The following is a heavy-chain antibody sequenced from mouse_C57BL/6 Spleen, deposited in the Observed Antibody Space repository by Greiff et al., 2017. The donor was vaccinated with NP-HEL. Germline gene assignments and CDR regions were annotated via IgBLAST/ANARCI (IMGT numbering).Heavy chain of an antibody. CDR1: GYTFTSYW. CDR2: IDPSDSYT. V-gene: IGHV1-69*01. J-gene: IGHJ2*01. Sequence: VQLQQPGAELVMPGASVKLSCKASGYTFTSYWMHWVKQRPGQGLEWIGEIDPSDSYTNYNQKFKGKSTLTVDKSSSTAYMQLSSLTSEDSAVYYCASAGTVRYFDYWGQGTTLTVSS. CDR3: ASAGTVRYFDY. D-gene: IGHD4-1*01.